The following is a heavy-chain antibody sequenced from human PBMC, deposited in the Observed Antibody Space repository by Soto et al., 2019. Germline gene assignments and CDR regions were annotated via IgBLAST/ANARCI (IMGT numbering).Heavy chain of an antibody. V-gene: IGHV1-69*01. CDR1: GGTFSSYA. CDR2: IIPIFGTA. D-gene: IGHD6-6*01. CDR3: AREVAARHRAEYCQH. Sequence: QVQLVQSGAEVKKPGSSVKVSCKASGGTFSSYAISWVRQAPGQGLEWMGGIIPIFGTANYAQKFQGRVTITADESTSTAYMELSSLRSEDTAVYSCAREVAARHRAEYCQHWGQGTLVTVSS. J-gene: IGHJ1*01.